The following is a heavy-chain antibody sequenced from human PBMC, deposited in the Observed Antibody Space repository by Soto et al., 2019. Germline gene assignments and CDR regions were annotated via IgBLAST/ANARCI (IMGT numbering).Heavy chain of an antibody. CDR3: APLSVSLSGPYGIHV. V-gene: IGHV4-39*01. Sequence: SETLSLTCSVSGYSVSSSDYYWAWIRQPPGKGLEWIGSMFYSGLTYYNPSLKSRVTLSVDTSKNQFSVRLNSVTAADTAVYYCAPLSVSLSGPYGIHVWGQGTTVTAP. CDR1: GYSVSSSDYY. D-gene: IGHD2-15*01. J-gene: IGHJ6*02. CDR2: MFYSGLT.